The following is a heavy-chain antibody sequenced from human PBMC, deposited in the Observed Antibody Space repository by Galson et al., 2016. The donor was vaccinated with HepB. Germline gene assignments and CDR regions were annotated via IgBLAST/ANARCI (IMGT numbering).Heavy chain of an antibody. CDR3: MRHGSNSGWLAASQS. CDR1: TYIFSNYW. CDR2: IYPGDSET. D-gene: IGHD5-12*01. J-gene: IGHJ1*01. Sequence: QSGAEVKKPGESLKISCQGSTYIFSNYWIGWVRQMPGKGLEWVGIIYPGDSETIYSPTFQGRVTISADKSIGTAYLQWNSLKVSDTAIYYCMRHGSNSGWLAASQSWGQGSLVTVSA. V-gene: IGHV5-51*01.